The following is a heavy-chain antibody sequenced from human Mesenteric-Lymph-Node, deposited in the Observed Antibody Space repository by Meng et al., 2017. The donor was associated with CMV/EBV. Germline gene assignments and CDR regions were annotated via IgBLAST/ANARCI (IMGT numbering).Heavy chain of an antibody. J-gene: IGHJ6*02. CDR1: GFTFSCFC. Sequence: ESLKISCAASGFTFSCFCMNWVRQAPGKGLEWVASISSSSSYIYYADSVKGRFTISRDNAKNSLYLQMNSLRAEDTAVYYCARDPSCSGTSCKIYYYYYGMDVWGQGTTVTVSS. CDR3: ARDPSCSGTSCKIYYYYYGMDV. V-gene: IGHV3-21*01. D-gene: IGHD2-2*01. CDR2: ISSSSSYI.